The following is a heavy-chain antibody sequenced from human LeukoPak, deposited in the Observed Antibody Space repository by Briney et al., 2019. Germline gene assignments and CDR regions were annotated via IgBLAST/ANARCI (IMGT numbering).Heavy chain of an antibody. CDR2: IYYSGST. J-gene: IGHJ6*02. Sequence: SETLSLTCTVSGGSISSGDYYWSWIRQPPGKGLEWIGYIYYSGSTYYNPSLKSRVTISVDRSKNQFSLKLSSVTAADTAVYYCARAPRPYYYGMDVWGQGTTVTVSS. CDR1: GGSISSGDYY. V-gene: IGHV4-30-4*01. CDR3: ARAPRPYYYGMDV.